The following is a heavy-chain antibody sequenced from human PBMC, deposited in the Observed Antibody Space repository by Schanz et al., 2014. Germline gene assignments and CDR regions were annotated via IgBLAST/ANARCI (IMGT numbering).Heavy chain of an antibody. CDR1: GFTFSSYW. Sequence: EVQLVESGGGLVQPGGSLRLSCAASGFTFSSYWMSWVRQAPGKGLEWVANIKQDESERSYVDSVKGRFTISRDNAKNSLYLQMNSLRAEDTALYYCAREAKWGQWYFDLWGRGSLVTVSS. CDR2: IKQDESER. D-gene: IGHD1-26*01. V-gene: IGHV3-7*01. CDR3: AREAKWGQWYFDL. J-gene: IGHJ2*01.